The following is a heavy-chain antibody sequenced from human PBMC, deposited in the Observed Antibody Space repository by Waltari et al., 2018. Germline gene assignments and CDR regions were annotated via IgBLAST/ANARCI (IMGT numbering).Heavy chain of an antibody. V-gene: IGHV1-69*04. CDR1: GGTFSSYA. CDR2: IIPILGIA. J-gene: IGHJ3*02. D-gene: IGHD2-21*01. Sequence: QVQLVQSGAEVKKPGSSVKVSCKASGGTFSSYAISWVRQAPGQGLEWMGGIIPILGIANYAQKFQGRVTITADESTSTAYMELSSLRSEDTAVYYCARTTYCGGDCYLDAFDIWGQGTMVTVSS. CDR3: ARTTYCGGDCYLDAFDI.